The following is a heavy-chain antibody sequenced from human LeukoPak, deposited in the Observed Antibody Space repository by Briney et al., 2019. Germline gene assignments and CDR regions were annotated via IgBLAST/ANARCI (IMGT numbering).Heavy chain of an antibody. D-gene: IGHD3-22*01. V-gene: IGHV3-21*01. CDR1: GFTFSSYR. CDR2: IRSSSSYI. Sequence: GGSLRLSCAASGFTFSSYRMNWVRQAPGKGLEWVSCIRSSSSYIYYADSVKGRFTISRDTAKNLLYLQMNSLRAEDTAVYYCARDLSSGIGHYFDYWGQGTLVTVSS. J-gene: IGHJ4*02. CDR3: ARDLSSGIGHYFDY.